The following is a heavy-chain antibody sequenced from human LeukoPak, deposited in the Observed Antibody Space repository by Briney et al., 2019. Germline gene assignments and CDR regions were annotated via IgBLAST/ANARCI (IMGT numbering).Heavy chain of an antibody. D-gene: IGHD5-12*01. V-gene: IGHV3-7*03. CDR3: ARGRYSGTTYYFDY. Sequence: GGSLRLSCAASGFTFSTSWMSWVRQVPGKGLEWVANIKKDGSETYYVDSVKGRFTTSRDNAKNSLYLQMNSLRAEDTAMYYCARGRYSGTTYYFDYWGQGTLVTVSS. J-gene: IGHJ4*02. CDR2: IKKDGSET. CDR1: GFTFSTSW.